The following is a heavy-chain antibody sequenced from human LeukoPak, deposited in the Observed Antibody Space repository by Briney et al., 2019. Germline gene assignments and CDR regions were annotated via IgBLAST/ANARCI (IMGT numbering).Heavy chain of an antibody. Sequence: GESLRLSCAASGFTFSTYSMNWLRLAPGKGLEWVSSISPDSNYKYYVDSVKGRFTISRDNAKSSLYLQMNSLRAEDTAVYYCAKNRGGGYSGYEGDYWGQGTLVTVSS. J-gene: IGHJ4*02. CDR1: GFTFSTYS. V-gene: IGHV3-21*01. CDR3: AKNRGGGYSGYEGDY. CDR2: ISPDSNYK. D-gene: IGHD5-12*01.